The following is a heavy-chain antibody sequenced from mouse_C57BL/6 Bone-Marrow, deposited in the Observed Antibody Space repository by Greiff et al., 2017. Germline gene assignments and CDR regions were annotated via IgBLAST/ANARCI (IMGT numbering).Heavy chain of an antibody. CDR2: IDPSDSYT. D-gene: IGHD2-1*01. Sequence: QVQLQQPGAELVMPGASVKLSCKASGYTFTSYWMHWVKQRPGQGLEWIGEIDPSDSYTNYNQKFKGKSTLTVDKSSSTAYMQLSSLTSEDSAVYYCARDGGNYRFAYWGQGTLVTVSA. J-gene: IGHJ3*01. CDR1: GYTFTSYW. CDR3: ARDGGNYRFAY. V-gene: IGHV1-69*01.